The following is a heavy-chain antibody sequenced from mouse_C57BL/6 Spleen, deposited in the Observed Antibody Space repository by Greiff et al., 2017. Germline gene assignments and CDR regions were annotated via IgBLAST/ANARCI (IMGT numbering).Heavy chain of an antibody. Sequence: VQLQQSGPELVKPGASVKMSCKASGYTFTDYNMHWVKQSHGKSLEWIGYINPNNGGTSYNQKFKGKATLTVNKSSSTAYMELRSLTSEDSAVYYCARYYYCIGTYYFDYWGQGTTLTGSS. CDR2: INPNNGGT. CDR3: ARYYYCIGTYYFDY. J-gene: IGHJ2*01. D-gene: IGHD1-1*01. CDR1: GYTFTDYN. V-gene: IGHV1-22*01.